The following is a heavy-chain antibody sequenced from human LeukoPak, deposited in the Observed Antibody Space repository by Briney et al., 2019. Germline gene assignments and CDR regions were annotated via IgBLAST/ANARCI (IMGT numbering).Heavy chain of an antibody. J-gene: IGHJ6*02. CDR1: GFSFSSYA. V-gene: IGHV3-23*01. D-gene: IGHD6-19*01. CDR2: TSGSGDRT. CDR3: AKALGYSSGWYSYLDV. Sequence: GGSLRLSCAASGFSFSSYAMSWVRQAPGKGLEWVSATSGSGDRTYYAVSVRGRFTISRDNSKNTLYLQMNGLRAEDTAVYYCAKALGYSSGWYSYLDVWGQGTTVTVSS.